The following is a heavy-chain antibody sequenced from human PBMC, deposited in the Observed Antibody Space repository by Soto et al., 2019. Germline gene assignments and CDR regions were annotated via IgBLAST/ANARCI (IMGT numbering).Heavy chain of an antibody. CDR1: GGSTSSGDYY. V-gene: IGHV4-30-4*01. CDR2: IYYSGST. Sequence: SETLSLTCTVSGGSTSSGDYYWSWIRQPPGKGLEWIGYIYYSGSTYYNPSLKSRVTISVDTSKNQFSLKLSSVTAADTAVYYCARGGYSSSSCDWFDPWGQGTLVTVSS. CDR3: ARGGYSSSSCDWFDP. D-gene: IGHD6-6*01. J-gene: IGHJ5*02.